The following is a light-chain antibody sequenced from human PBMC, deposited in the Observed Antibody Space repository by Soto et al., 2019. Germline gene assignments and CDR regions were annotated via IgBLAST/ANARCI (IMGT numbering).Light chain of an antibody. V-gene: IGLV2-11*01. J-gene: IGLJ3*02. CDR1: SSDVGGYNF. Sequence: QSVLTQPRSVSGSPGQSVAISCTGTSSDVGGYNFVSWYQQHPGKAPKLIIYDVSKRPSGVPDRLSGSKSGNTASLTLSGLQAEDEADYYCCSYAGSYTLWVFGGGTKLTVL. CDR3: CSYAGSYTLWV. CDR2: DVS.